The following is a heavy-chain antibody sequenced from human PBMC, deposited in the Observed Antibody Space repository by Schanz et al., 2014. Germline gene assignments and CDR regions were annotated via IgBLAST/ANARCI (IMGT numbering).Heavy chain of an antibody. CDR2: IYSNGIS. CDR1: GGSINNYF. Sequence: QVHLQESGPGLVKPSETLSVTCTVSGGSINNYFWAWIRQPAGKGLEWIGRIYSNGISHYNPSLESRVTMSVDTSKNKFSLNLTPVTPADTAIYYCVRVKGENSSHDYIVYWGQGIQVTVSP. CDR3: VRVKGENSSHDYIVY. J-gene: IGHJ4*02. D-gene: IGHD5-12*01. V-gene: IGHV4-4*07.